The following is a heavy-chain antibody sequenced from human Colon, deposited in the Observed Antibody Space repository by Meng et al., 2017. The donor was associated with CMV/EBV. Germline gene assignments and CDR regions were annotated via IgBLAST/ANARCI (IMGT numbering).Heavy chain of an antibody. CDR1: GLSFPGAW. V-gene: IGHV3-15*01. D-gene: IGHD2-2*01. Sequence: QLVGSGGGLVKPGGSLRRSCSAPGLSFPGAWMSWVRQTPGKGLEWVGQIKSKTDGGAIDYAASMRGRFTISRDDSRNMVYLQMNSLIIEDTAMYYCGCGVPAYDYWGQGALVTVSS. CDR3: GCGVPAYDY. CDR2: IKSKTDGGAI. J-gene: IGHJ4*02.